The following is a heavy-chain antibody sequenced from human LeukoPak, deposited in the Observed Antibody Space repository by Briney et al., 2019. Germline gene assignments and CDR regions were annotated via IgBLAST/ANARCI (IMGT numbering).Heavy chain of an antibody. Sequence: GGSLRLSCAASGFTFTNYAVMWVRQAPGQGLEWVSAITSGGYTKYADSVKGRFTISRDNSKNTLYLQMNSLKTEDTAQYFCARDPNGDYIGAFEFWGQGTMVTVSS. V-gene: IGHV3-23*01. J-gene: IGHJ3*01. CDR2: ITSGGYT. CDR3: ARDPNGDYIGAFEF. CDR1: GFTFTNYA. D-gene: IGHD4-17*01.